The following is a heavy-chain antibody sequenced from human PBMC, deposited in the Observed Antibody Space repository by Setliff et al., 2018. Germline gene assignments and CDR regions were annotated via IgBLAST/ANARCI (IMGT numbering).Heavy chain of an antibody. CDR1: GYTFSNYG. Sequence: ASVKVSCKASGYTFSNYGITWVRQAPGQGLEWMGWISAYSGNTEYALTLQGRVTMTTDPSTTTAYLELRSLTSDDTAVYYCAKGGNITRETYYYYGMDVWGQGTTVTVSS. CDR3: AKGGNITRETYYYYGMDV. CDR2: ISAYSGNT. D-gene: IGHD1-20*01. J-gene: IGHJ6*02. V-gene: IGHV1-18*04.